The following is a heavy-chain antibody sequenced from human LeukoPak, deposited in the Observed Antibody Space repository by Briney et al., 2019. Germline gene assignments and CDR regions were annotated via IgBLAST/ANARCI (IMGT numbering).Heavy chain of an antibody. J-gene: IGHJ4*02. CDR1: GFTFSSYA. V-gene: IGHV3-23*01. CDR3: AKDLRRVLRFLEWLPTYYFDY. CDR2: ISGSGGST. D-gene: IGHD3-3*01. Sequence: GGSLRLSCAASGFTFSSYAMSGVRQAPGKGLEGGSAISGSGGSTYYADSVKGRFTISRDNSKNTLYLQMNSLRAEDTAVYYCAKDLRRVLRFLEWLPTYYFDYWGQGTLVTVSS.